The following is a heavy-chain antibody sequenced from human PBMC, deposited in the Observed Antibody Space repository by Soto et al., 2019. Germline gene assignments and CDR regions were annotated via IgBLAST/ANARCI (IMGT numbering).Heavy chain of an antibody. Sequence: SETLSLTCTVSGGSISSSSYYWGWIRQPPGKGLEWIGSIYYSGSTYYNPSLKSRVTISVDTSKNQFSLKLSSVTAADTAVYYCAGENGVDTFDYWGQGTLVTVSS. D-gene: IGHD4-17*01. CDR1: GGSISSSSYY. J-gene: IGHJ4*02. CDR2: IYYSGST. CDR3: AGENGVDTFDY. V-gene: IGHV4-39*01.